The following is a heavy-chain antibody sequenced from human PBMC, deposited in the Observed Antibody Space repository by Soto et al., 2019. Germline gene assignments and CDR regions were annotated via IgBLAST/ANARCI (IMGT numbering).Heavy chain of an antibody. Sequence: PEGSLRLSCAASGFTLSSYWMSWVRQAPGKGLEWVANIKEDESEKYYVDSVKGRFTISRDNAKNSLYLQMNSLRAEDTAVYYCARERHLDHWGQGTLVTVSS. J-gene: IGHJ4*02. CDR2: IKEDESEK. V-gene: IGHV3-7*01. CDR1: GFTLSSYW. CDR3: ARERHLDH.